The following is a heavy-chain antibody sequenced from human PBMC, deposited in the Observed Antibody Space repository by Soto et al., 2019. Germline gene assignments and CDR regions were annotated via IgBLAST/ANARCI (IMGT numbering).Heavy chain of an antibody. V-gene: IGHV4-39*07. CDR3: AKDGDYVEWYYFDY. J-gene: IGHJ4*02. Sequence: SETLSLTCTVSGASIDSSAYYWAWIRQPPGKGLEWIGSIFYSGTAYYNPSLAGRVTMSVDTSKNQFSLNLNSLRAEDTAVYYCAKDGDYVEWYYFDYWGQGTLVTVSS. CDR1: GASIDSSAYY. D-gene: IGHD4-17*01. CDR2: IFYSGTA.